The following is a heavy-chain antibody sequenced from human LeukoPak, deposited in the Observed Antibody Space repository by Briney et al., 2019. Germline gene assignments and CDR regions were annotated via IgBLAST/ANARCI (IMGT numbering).Heavy chain of an antibody. CDR2: INSDGSST. J-gene: IGHJ4*02. V-gene: IGHV3-74*01. D-gene: IGHD3-16*02. CDR1: GFTFSIYW. Sequence: GGSLRLSCAAPGFTFSIYWMHWVRQAPGKGLVWVSRINSDGSSTSYADSVKGRFTISRDNAKNTLYLQMNSLRAEDTAVYYCARSLWGFGGVILHYFDYWGQGTLVTVSS. CDR3: ARSLWGFGGVILHYFDY.